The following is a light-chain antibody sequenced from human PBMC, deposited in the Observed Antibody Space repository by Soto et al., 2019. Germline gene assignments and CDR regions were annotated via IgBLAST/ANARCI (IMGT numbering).Light chain of an antibody. J-gene: IGKJ2*01. Sequence: DIQMTQSPSSLSASVGDRVTITCRASQTISSYLNWYQQKPGKAPKVLIYAASSLQSGVPSRFSGSXSGTDFTLTIXSLXXXXXATYYCQQSYITPYTFGQGTKLEIK. CDR3: QQSYITPYT. CDR1: QTISSY. CDR2: AAS. V-gene: IGKV1-39*01.